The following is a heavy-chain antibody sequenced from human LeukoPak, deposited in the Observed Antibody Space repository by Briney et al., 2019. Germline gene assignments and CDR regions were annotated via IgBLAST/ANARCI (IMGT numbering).Heavy chain of an antibody. J-gene: IGHJ4*02. D-gene: IGHD4-23*01. CDR1: GFTFSDHY. Sequence: PGGSLRLSCAASGFTFSDHYMSWIRQAPGKGLEWVSYVSSGGGTTYYADSVKGRFTISRDNAKNSLYLQMNSLRAEDTAVYYCVRGTYGGNSWGQGTLVTVSS. V-gene: IGHV3-11*01. CDR2: VSSGGGTT. CDR3: VRGTYGGNS.